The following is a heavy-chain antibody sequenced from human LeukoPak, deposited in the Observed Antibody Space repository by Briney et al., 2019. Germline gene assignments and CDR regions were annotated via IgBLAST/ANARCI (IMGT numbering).Heavy chain of an antibody. CDR3: AKASSPYGSYRDY. D-gene: IGHD4-17*01. CDR2: ISGSGGRT. Sequence: PGGSLRLSCAASGFTFSSYAMSWVRQAPGKGLEWVSPISGSGGRTYYADSVKGRFTISRDNSKNTLYLQMNSLRAEDTAVYYCAKASSPYGSYRDYWGQGTLVTVSS. J-gene: IGHJ4*02. V-gene: IGHV3-23*01. CDR1: GFTFSSYA.